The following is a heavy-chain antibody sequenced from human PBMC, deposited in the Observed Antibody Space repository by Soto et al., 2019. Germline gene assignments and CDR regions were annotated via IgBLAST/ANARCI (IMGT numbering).Heavy chain of an antibody. CDR3: ARDVETQPGYYFDY. V-gene: IGHV3-64*01. CDR2: ISSNGGST. Sequence: GGSLRLSCAASGFTFSNAWMNWVRQAPGKGLEYVSAISSNGGSTYYANSVKGRFTISRDNSKNTLYLQMGSLRAEDMAVYYCARDVETQPGYYFDYWGQGTPVTVSS. D-gene: IGHD6-13*01. CDR1: GFTFSNAW. J-gene: IGHJ4*02.